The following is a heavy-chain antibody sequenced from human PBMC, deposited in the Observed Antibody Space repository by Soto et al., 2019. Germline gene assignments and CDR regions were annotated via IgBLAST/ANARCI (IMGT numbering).Heavy chain of an antibody. Sequence: ASVKVSCKASGYTFTSYDINWVRQATGQGLEWMGWMNPNSGNTGYAQKFQGRVTMTRNTSISTAYMELSSLRSEDTAMYYCARGLEWSWSLDPWGQRTLVTVSS. J-gene: IGHJ5*02. CDR2: MNPNSGNT. D-gene: IGHD3-3*01. CDR1: GYTFTSYD. V-gene: IGHV1-8*01. CDR3: ARGLEWSWSLDP.